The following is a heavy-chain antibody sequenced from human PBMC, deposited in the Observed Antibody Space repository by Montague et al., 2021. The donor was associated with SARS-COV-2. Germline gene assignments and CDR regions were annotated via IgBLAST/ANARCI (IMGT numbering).Heavy chain of an antibody. J-gene: IGHJ6*02. CDR3: AREKRHYCSSTSCYDNYYYYYGVDV. CDR2: RYHDGRT. D-gene: IGHD2-2*01. CDR1: GGSISTSNW. V-gene: IGHV4-4*02. Sequence: SETLSLTCAVSGGSISTSNWWTWVRQPPGKGLQWIGERYHDGRTNYNPSLKSRVTISLDKPKNQFSLNLTSVTAADTAVYYCAREKRHYCSSTSCYDNYYYYYGVDVWAKGPRSPSP.